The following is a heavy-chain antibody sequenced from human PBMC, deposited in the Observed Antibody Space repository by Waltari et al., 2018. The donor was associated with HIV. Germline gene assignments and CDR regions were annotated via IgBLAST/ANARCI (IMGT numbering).Heavy chain of an antibody. D-gene: IGHD2-2*01. CDR1: GYNFTTYW. CDR3: ARLGYCSSARCPSGYYYSYGMGV. J-gene: IGHJ6*02. V-gene: IGHV5-51*01. CDR2: IYPVDSDT. Sequence: EVQLVQSGAEVKKPGESLKISCKGSGYNFTTYWIGWVGQMSGKGLEWMGIIYPVDSDTRYSPAFRGQVTISADKSMSTAYLQWSSLQASDTAIYYCARLGYCSSARCPSGYYYSYGMGVWGQGTTVTVSS.